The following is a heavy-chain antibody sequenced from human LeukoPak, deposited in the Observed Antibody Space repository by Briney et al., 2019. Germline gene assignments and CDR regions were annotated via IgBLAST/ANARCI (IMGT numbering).Heavy chain of an antibody. Sequence: GGSLRLSCEASGFSLSAAWMTWVRQAPGKGLEWVATIKNDGSDKYYVDSVKGRFTFSRDNAKNLVYLQMNSLRVEDTAVYYCVNLGYSDGGQGTLVPVSS. D-gene: IGHD5-12*01. J-gene: IGHJ4*02. CDR1: GFSLSAAW. CDR2: IKNDGSDK. V-gene: IGHV3-7*01. CDR3: VNLGYSD.